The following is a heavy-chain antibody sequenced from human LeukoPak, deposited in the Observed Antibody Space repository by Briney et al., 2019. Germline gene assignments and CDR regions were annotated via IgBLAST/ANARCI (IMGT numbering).Heavy chain of an antibody. Sequence: ASVKVSCKASGYTFTSYDINWVRQATGQGLEWMGWMNPNSGNTGYAQKFQGRVTMTRNTSISTAFMELSSLRSEDTAVYYCARGPNYYDSSGSWVDYWGQGTLVTVSS. CDR2: MNPNSGNT. CDR3: ARGPNYYDSSGSWVDY. J-gene: IGHJ4*02. D-gene: IGHD3-22*01. V-gene: IGHV1-8*01. CDR1: GYTFTSYD.